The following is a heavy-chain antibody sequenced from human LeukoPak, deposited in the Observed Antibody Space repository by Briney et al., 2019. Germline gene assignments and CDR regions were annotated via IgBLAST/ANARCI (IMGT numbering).Heavy chain of an antibody. Sequence: GESLKISFKGSGYRFTSYWIGWVRQMPGKGRGWMGIIYPVDSDTSNSPSLQGQVTISADKSISTAYLQWSSLKASETAMYYCARLWEMAADYWGQGTLVTVSS. V-gene: IGHV5-51*01. CDR2: IYPVDSDT. D-gene: IGHD5-24*01. CDR3: ARLWEMAADY. CDR1: GYRFTSYW. J-gene: IGHJ4*02.